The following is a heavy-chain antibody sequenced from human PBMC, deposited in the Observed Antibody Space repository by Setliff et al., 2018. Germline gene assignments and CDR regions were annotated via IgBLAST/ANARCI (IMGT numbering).Heavy chain of an antibody. CDR3: ARASRFGTIKYRGDYYMDV. CDR2: INTNTGNT. CDR1: GYTFTTYA. Sequence: ASLKVSCKASGYTFTTYAISWMRQAPGQGLEWMVWINTNTGNTSYAQVFTGRFVFALDTSVSTAYLQISSLKAEDTALYYCARASRFGTIKYRGDYYMDVWGKGTTVTVSS. V-gene: IGHV7-4-1*02. D-gene: IGHD3-10*01. J-gene: IGHJ6*03.